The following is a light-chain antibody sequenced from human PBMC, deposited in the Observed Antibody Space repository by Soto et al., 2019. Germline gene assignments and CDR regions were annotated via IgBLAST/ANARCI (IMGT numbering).Light chain of an antibody. CDR2: GAS. Sequence: AIQMTQSPSSLSAYVGDRVTITCRASQVIRNDLGWYQQKPGKAPKLLIYGASNLQSGVPSRFSGSGSGTDFTLTIASQQPENFATYYSLHDNNFPWSFGQGTKMDIK. CDR3: LHDNNFPWS. J-gene: IGKJ1*01. CDR1: QVIRND. V-gene: IGKV1-6*01.